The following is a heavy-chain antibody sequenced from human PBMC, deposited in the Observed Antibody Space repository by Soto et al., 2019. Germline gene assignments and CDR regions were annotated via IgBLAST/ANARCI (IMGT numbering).Heavy chain of an antibody. CDR2: ISGSGDSA. CDR3: AKAGGSTWDYGMDV. CDR1: GFTFSRHA. Sequence: PGGSLRLSCAASGFTFSRHAMSWVRQAPWKGLEWVSAISGSGDSAYHADSVKGRFTISRDNSKNTLYLQMNSLRAEDTALYYCAKAGGSTWDYGMDVWGQGTTVTVSS. J-gene: IGHJ6*02. D-gene: IGHD2-15*01. V-gene: IGHV3-23*01.